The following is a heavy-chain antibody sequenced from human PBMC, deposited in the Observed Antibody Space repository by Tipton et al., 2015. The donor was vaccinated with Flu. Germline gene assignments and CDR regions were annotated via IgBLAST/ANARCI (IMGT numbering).Heavy chain of an antibody. CDR1: GFTFSSYG. Sequence: SLRLSCAASGFTFSSYGMHWVRQAPGKGLEWVAVIWYDGSNKYYADSVKGRFTISRDNSKNTLYLQMNSLRAEDTAVYYCARKYYYDSSDSPTFDIWGQGTMVTVSS. CDR3: ARKYYYDSSDSPTFDI. D-gene: IGHD3-22*01. CDR2: IWYDGSNK. J-gene: IGHJ3*02. V-gene: IGHV3-33*08.